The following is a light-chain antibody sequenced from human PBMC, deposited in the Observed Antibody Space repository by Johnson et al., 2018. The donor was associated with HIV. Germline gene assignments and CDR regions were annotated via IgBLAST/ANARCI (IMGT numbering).Light chain of an antibody. CDR2: DNN. CDR1: SSNIGNNY. J-gene: IGLJ1*01. V-gene: IGLV1-51*01. Sequence: HSVLTQPPSVSAAPGQKVTISCSGSSSNIGNNYVSWYQQLPGTAPKVLIYDNNKRPSGIPDRFSASKSGTSATLDITGLQTGDEADDDCGTWDTSLGAHYVFGTGTEVTVL. CDR3: GTWDTSLGAHYV.